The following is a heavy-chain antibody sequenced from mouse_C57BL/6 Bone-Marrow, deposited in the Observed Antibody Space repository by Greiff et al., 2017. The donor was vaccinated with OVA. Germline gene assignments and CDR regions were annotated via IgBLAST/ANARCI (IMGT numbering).Heavy chain of an antibody. J-gene: IGHJ4*01. V-gene: IGHV1-78*01. CDR1: GYTFTDHT. D-gene: IGHD1-1*01. CDR3: ARPHYYGTYYYAMDY. CDR2: IYPRDGST. Sequence: VKLMESDAELVKPGASVKISCKVSGYTFTDHTIHWMKQRPEQGLEWIGYIYPRDGSTKYNEKFKGKATLTADKSSSTAYMQLNSLTSEDSAVYFCARPHYYGTYYYAMDYWGQGTSVTVSS.